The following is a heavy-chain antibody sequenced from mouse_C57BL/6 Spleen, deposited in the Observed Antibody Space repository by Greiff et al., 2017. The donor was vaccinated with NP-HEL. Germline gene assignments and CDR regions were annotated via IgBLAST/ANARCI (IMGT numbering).Heavy chain of an antibody. V-gene: IGHV5-4*01. D-gene: IGHD3-2*02. CDR2: ISDCVNYT. Sequence: EVMLVESGGGLVKPGGSLKLSCAASGFTFSSYAMSWVRQTPEKRLEWVATISDCVNYTYCPDNVTGRFTISRDNAKNNLYLQMSHLKSEDTAMYYCARDRLRGYAMDYWGQGTSVTVSS. CDR1: GFTFSSYA. CDR3: ARDRLRGYAMDY. J-gene: IGHJ4*01.